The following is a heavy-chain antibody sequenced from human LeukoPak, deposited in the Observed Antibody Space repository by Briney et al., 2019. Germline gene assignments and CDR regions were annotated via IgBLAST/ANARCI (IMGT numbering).Heavy chain of an antibody. CDR1: GFTFSSYA. Sequence: PGGSLRLSCAASGFTFSSYAMSWVRQAPGKGLEWVSSISSSSTYIYYADSLKGRFTISRDNAKNSLYLQMNSLRAEDTAVYYCARLDYVDAFDIWGQGTMVTVSS. CDR2: ISSSSTYI. J-gene: IGHJ3*02. D-gene: IGHD4-17*01. V-gene: IGHV3-21*01. CDR3: ARLDYVDAFDI.